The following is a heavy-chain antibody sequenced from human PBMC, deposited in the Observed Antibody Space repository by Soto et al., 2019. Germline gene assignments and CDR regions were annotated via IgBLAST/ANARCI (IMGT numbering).Heavy chain of an antibody. J-gene: IGHJ3*02. CDR1: GGSISSGGYY. CDR3: ARDSWYFRGVNAFDI. V-gene: IGHV4-30-4*01. D-gene: IGHD3-10*01. Sequence: PSETLSLTCTVSGGSISSGGYYWSWIRQHPGTGLEWIGYIYYSGSTYYNPSLKSRVTISVDTSKNQFSLKLSSVTAADTAVYYCARDSWYFRGVNAFDIWGQGTMVTVSS. CDR2: IYYSGST.